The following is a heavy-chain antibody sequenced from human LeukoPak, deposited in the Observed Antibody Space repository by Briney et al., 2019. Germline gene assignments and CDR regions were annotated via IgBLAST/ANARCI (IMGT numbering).Heavy chain of an antibody. J-gene: IGHJ3*02. CDR2: ISYDGSNK. CDR3: HIVVVPAALDAFDI. D-gene: IGHD2-2*01. CDR1: GFTFSSYA. Sequence: GGSLRLSCAASGFTFSSYAMHWVRQAPGKGLEWVAVISYDGSNKYYADSVKGRFTISRDNSKNTLYLQMNSLRAEDTAVYYCHIVVVPAALDAFDIWGQGTMVTVSS. V-gene: IGHV3-30-3*01.